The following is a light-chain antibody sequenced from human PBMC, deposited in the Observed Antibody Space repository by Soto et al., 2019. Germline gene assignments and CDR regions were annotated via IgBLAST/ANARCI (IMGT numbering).Light chain of an antibody. Sequence: EIMLTQSPGTLSLTPGERATLSCRASQSVSSSYLAWYQQKPGQAPRLLIYGASSRATGIPDRFSGSGSGTDFTLTISRLEPEDFAVYYCQQYASSRWTFGQGTKVDI. CDR2: GAS. CDR1: QSVSSSY. V-gene: IGKV3-20*01. CDR3: QQYASSRWT. J-gene: IGKJ1*01.